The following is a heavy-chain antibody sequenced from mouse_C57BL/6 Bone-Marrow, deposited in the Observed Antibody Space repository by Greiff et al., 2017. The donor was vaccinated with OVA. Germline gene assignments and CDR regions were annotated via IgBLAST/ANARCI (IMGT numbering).Heavy chain of an antibody. J-gene: IGHJ1*03. CDR2: INPNNGGP. CDR3: ARVGYDGSLRYFDV. Sequence: VQLQQSGPELVKPGASVKISCKASGYTFTDYYMNWVKQSHGKTLEWIGDINPNNGGPSNIKKFKGKATLPVDKSSSTAYMELRSLTSEDSAVYYCARVGYDGSLRYFDVWGTGTTVTVSS. V-gene: IGHV1-26*01. CDR1: GYTFTDYY. D-gene: IGHD1-1*01.